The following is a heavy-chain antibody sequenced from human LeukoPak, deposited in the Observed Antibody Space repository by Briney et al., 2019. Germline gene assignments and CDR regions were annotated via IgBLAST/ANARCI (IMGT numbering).Heavy chain of an antibody. CDR1: GHTLTELS. Sequence: ASAKVSCTVSGHTLTELSIHWVRHAPGKGLEWMGRFDPGDGERVYAQRLQGRVSMTEDTSTDTAYMDLRSLRSEDTAMYYCVTDRGAINAFDIWGQGTMVTVSS. V-gene: IGHV1-24*01. CDR2: FDPGDGER. CDR3: VTDRGAINAFDI. J-gene: IGHJ3*02. D-gene: IGHD2-15*01.